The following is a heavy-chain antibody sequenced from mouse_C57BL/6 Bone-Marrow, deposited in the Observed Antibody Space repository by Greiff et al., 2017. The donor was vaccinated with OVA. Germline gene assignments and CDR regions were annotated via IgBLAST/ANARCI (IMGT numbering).Heavy chain of an antibody. Sequence: EVMLVESGGGLVKPGGSLKLSCAASGFTFSSYAMSWVRQTPEKRLEWVATISDGGSYTYYPDNVKGRFTISRDNAKNNLYLQMSHLKSEDTAMYYCAREETGTGYWGQGTTLTVSS. CDR3: AREETGTGY. CDR2: ISDGGSYT. CDR1: GFTFSSYA. V-gene: IGHV5-4*01. J-gene: IGHJ2*01. D-gene: IGHD4-1*01.